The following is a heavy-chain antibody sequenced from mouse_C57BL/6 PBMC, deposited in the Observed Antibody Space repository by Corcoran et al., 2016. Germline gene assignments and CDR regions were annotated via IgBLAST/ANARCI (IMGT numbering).Heavy chain of an antibody. D-gene: IGHD1-2*01. CDR3: ARSAYGLRLGGLDY. V-gene: IGHV1-26*01. J-gene: IGHJ2*01. Sequence: EVQLQQSGPELVKPGASVKISCKASGYTFTDYYMNWVKQSHGKSLEWIGDINPNNGGTSYNQKFKGKATLTVDKSSSTAYMELRSLTSEDSAVYYCARSAYGLRLGGLDYWGQGTTLTVSS. CDR1: GYTFTDYY. CDR2: INPNNGGT.